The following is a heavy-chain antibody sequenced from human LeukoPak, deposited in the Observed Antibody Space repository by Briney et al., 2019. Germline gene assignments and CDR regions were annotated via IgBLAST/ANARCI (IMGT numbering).Heavy chain of an antibody. J-gene: IGHJ4*02. CDR3: VRDSPLAIIV. D-gene: IGHD3-22*01. V-gene: IGHV4-38-2*02. CDR2: IYHSGTT. Sequence: PSETLSLTCTVSGYSISSGYYWGWIWQPPGKGLEWIGNIYHSGTTYYNPSLKSRVTISVDTSKNQFSLKLSSVTATDTAVYYCVRDSPLAIIVWGQGTLVTVSS. CDR1: GYSISSGYY.